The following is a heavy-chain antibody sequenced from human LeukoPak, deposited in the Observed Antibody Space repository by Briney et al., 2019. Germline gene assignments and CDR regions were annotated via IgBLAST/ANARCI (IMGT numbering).Heavy chain of an antibody. Sequence: SCKASGGTFSSYSMNWVRQAPGKGLEWVSYISSSSSTIYYADSVKGRFTTSRDNAKNSLYLQMNSLRAEDTAVYYCARDNNKGYCSGGSCYSEVYFDYWGQGTLVTVSS. J-gene: IGHJ4*02. CDR2: ISSSSSTI. D-gene: IGHD2-15*01. V-gene: IGHV3-48*01. CDR3: ARDNNKGYCSGGSCYSEVYFDY. CDR1: GGTFSSYS.